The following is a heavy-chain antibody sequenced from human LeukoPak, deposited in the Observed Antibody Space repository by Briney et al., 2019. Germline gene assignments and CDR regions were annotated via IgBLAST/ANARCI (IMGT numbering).Heavy chain of an antibody. CDR1: GFPFNNYW. CDR3: ARAGASGWYAAGWFDT. Sequence: GGSLRLSCAASGFPFNNYWMHWVRQAPGKGLVWVSSINTDGRTTRYAASVQGRFTISRDNAKNTLYLQMNSLRVDDTAVYYCARAGASGWYAAGWFDTWGQGTLVTVSS. J-gene: IGHJ5*02. V-gene: IGHV3-74*01. CDR2: INTDGRTT. D-gene: IGHD6-19*01.